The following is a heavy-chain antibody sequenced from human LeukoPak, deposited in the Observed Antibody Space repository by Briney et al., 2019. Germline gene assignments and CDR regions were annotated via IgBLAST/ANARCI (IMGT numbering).Heavy chain of an antibody. Sequence: ASVKVSCKASGYTFTRYYMHWVRQAPGQGLEWMGIINPSGGSTSYAQKFQGRVTMTRDMSTSTVYMELSSLRSEDTAVYYCARDRRGRYFELWGRGTLVTVSS. CDR3: ARDRRGRYFEL. CDR2: INPSGGST. V-gene: IGHV1-46*01. D-gene: IGHD2-15*01. J-gene: IGHJ2*01. CDR1: GYTFTRYY.